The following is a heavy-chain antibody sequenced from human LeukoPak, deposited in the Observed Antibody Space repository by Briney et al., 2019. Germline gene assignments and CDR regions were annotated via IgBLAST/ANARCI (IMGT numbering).Heavy chain of an antibody. CDR3: ARGTRGYCSGGSCYSTTY. V-gene: IGHV5-51*01. CDR2: IYPGDSDT. J-gene: IGHJ4*02. D-gene: IGHD2-15*01. CDR1: YW. Sequence: YWSWIRQPPGTGLEWMGIIYPGDSDTRYSPSFQGQVTISADKSISTAYLQWSSLKASDTAMYYCARGTRGYCSGGSCYSTTYWGQGTLVTVSS.